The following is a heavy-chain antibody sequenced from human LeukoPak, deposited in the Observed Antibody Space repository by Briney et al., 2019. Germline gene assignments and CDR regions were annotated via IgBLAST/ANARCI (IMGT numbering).Heavy chain of an antibody. Sequence: GGSLRLSCAASGFTFSSYSMNWVRQAPGKGLEWVSSIRSTGTSAYYADSVKGRFTISRDNAKNSLYLQMNSLRAEDTAVYYCARVAGYCNSISNCYSDYWGQGTLVPVSS. CDR2: IRSTGTSA. J-gene: IGHJ4*02. CDR1: GFTFSSYS. CDR3: ARVAGYCNSISNCYSDY. V-gene: IGHV3-21*01. D-gene: IGHD2-2*01.